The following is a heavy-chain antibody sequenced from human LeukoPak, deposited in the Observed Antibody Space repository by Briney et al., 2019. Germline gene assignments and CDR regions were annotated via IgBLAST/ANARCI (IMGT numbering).Heavy chain of an antibody. CDR2: IYYSGST. J-gene: IGHJ6*03. D-gene: IGHD3-16*02. CDR1: GGSISSYY. CDR3: ARVVYVWASYRPIYYYYYMDV. V-gene: IGHV4-59*01. Sequence: SETLSHTCTVSGGSISSYYWSWIRQPPGKGLEWIGYIYYSGSTNYNPSLKSRVTISVDTSKNQFSLKLSSVTAADTAVYYCARVVYVWASYRPIYYYYYMDVWGKGTTVTISS.